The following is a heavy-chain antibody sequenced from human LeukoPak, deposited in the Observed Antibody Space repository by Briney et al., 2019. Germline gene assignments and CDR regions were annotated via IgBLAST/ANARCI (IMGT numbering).Heavy chain of an antibody. CDR2: TYYRSKWYS. J-gene: IGHJ5*02. D-gene: IGHD2-2*01. Sequence: QTLSLTCAISGDSVSSNSAAWNWIRQSPSRGLEWLGRTYYRSKWYSDYAVSVKSRITINPDTSKNQFSLQLNSVTPEDTAVYYCARVGYCSRTSCLNWFDPWGQGTLVTVSS. CDR3: ARVGYCSRTSCLNWFDP. CDR1: GDSVSSNSAA. V-gene: IGHV6-1*01.